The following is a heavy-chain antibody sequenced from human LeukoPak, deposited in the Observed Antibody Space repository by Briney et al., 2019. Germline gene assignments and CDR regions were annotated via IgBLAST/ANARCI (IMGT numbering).Heavy chain of an antibody. CDR3: AHRQRSFSYDCYFDF. V-gene: IGHV2-5*02. J-gene: IGHJ4*02. CDR1: GFSLSTSGVG. Sequence: SGPTLVKPTQTLTLTCTFSGFSLSTSGVGVGWIRQPPGKALEWLAFIYCDDDKRYSPSLKSRLTITKDTSKNQVVLTMTNMDPVDTATYYCAHRQRSFSYDCYFDFWGQGTLVTVSS. D-gene: IGHD5-18*01. CDR2: IYCDDDK.